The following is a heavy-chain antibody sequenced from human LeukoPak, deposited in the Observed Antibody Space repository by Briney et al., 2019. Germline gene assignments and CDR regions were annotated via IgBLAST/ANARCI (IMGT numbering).Heavy chain of an antibody. Sequence: GGSLRLSCAASGFTVSSNYMSWVRQAPGKGLEWVSVIYSGGSTYYADSVKGRFTISRDNSKNTLYLQMNSLRAEDTAVYYCAKAFMIVVVPASSFDYWGQGTLVTVSS. CDR1: GFTVSSNY. D-gene: IGHD3-22*01. CDR3: AKAFMIVVVPASSFDY. CDR2: IYSGGST. V-gene: IGHV3-66*01. J-gene: IGHJ4*02.